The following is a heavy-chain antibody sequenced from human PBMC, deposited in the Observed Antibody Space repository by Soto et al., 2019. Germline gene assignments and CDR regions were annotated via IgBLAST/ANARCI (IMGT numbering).Heavy chain of an antibody. CDR2: IIPIFGTA. Sequence: GASVKVSCKASGGTFSSYAISWVRQAPGQGLEWMGGIIPIFGTANYAQKFQGRVTITADESTSTAYMELSSLRSEDTAVYYCARVLVRIAARPGEFDPWGQGTLVTVSS. J-gene: IGHJ5*02. CDR1: GGTFSSYA. CDR3: ARVLVRIAARPGEFDP. V-gene: IGHV1-69*13. D-gene: IGHD6-6*01.